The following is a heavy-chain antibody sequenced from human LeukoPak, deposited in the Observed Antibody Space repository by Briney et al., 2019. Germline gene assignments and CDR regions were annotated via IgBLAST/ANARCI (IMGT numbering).Heavy chain of an antibody. V-gene: IGHV3-15*01. Sequence: PGGSLRLSCAASGFTFSNAWMSWVRQAPGKGLEWVGRIKSKTDGGTTDYAAPVKGRFTISRDDSKNTLYLQMNSLKTEDTAVYYCTTDQVGATRFHYYYYMDVWGKGTTVTVSS. CDR2: IKSKTDGGTT. J-gene: IGHJ6*03. CDR1: GFTFSNAW. D-gene: IGHD1-26*01. CDR3: TTDQVGATRFHYYYYMDV.